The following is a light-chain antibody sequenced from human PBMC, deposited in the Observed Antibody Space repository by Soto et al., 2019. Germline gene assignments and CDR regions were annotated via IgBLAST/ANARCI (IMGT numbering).Light chain of an antibody. CDR1: SSDIGAHNS. CDR2: DVS. J-gene: IGLJ2*01. CDR3: SSYAGTNSLGVV. Sequence: QSALTQPPSASGSPGQSVTISCTGTSSDIGAHNSVSWYQQYPGKVPKLMIYDVSQRPSGVPDRFSGSKSGNTASLTVSGLQADDEADYYCSSYAGTNSLGVVFGGGTKLTVL. V-gene: IGLV2-8*01.